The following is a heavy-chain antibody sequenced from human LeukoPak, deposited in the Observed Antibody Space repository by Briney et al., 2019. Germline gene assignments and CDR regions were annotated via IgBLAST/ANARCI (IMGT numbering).Heavy chain of an antibody. CDR2: IIPILGTA. J-gene: IGHJ4*02. D-gene: IGHD4-11*01. Sequence: ASVKVSCKASGGTFSSYAISWVRQAPGQGLEWMGGIIPILGTANYAQKFQGRVTITADESTSTAYMELSSLRSEDTAVYYCARDPLTTVTTGAAPDFDYWGQGTLVTVSS. CDR3: ARDPLTTVTTGAAPDFDY. CDR1: GGTFSSYA. V-gene: IGHV1-69*13.